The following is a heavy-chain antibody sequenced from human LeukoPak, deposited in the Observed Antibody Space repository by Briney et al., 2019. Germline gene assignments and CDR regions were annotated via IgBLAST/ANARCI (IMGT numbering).Heavy chain of an antibody. CDR3: ARHPERYSYFDY. D-gene: IGHD5-18*01. CDR1: GRFISISCDY. V-gene: IGHV4-39*01. Sequence: TQSLICTLSGRFISISCDYWAWIRQPPGRGLEWIGRIYYSGSAYYIPSLKSRVTMSVDTSKNQFSLRLSSVTAADTAVYSCARHPERYSYFDYWGQGTLVTVSS. J-gene: IGHJ4*02. CDR2: IYYSGSA.